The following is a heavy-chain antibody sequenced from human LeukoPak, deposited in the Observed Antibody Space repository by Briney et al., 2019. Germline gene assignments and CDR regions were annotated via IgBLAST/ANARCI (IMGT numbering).Heavy chain of an antibody. CDR3: ARVGTSQSANAFDI. Sequence: PGGSLRLSCAASGFTFSSYWMSWVRRAPGKGLEWLANIKQDGSEKYYVDSVKGRFTISRDNAKNSLYLQMNSLRAEDTAVYYCARVGTSQSANAFDIWGQGTMVTVSS. CDR1: GFTFSSYW. V-gene: IGHV3-7*01. J-gene: IGHJ3*02. CDR2: IKQDGSEK. D-gene: IGHD2-2*01.